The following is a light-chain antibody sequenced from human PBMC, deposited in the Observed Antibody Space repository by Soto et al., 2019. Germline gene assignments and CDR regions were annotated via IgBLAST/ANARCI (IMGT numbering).Light chain of an antibody. CDR1: QSVSSSY. CDR2: DAS. V-gene: IGKV3-20*01. Sequence: EIVLTQSPGTLSLSPGERATLSCRASQSVSSSYLGWYQQKPGQAPRLLIYDASSRATGIPDRFSGSGSGTDSAHSISRLKPEDLAVYYGHQYGSSSDTFGQGTKVDSK. CDR3: HQYGSSSDT. J-gene: IGKJ2*01.